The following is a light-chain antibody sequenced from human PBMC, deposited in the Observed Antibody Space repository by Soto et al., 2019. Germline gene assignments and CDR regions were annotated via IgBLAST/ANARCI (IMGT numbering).Light chain of an antibody. J-gene: IGKJ1*01. CDR1: QSVFSS. CDR2: GAA. V-gene: IGKV3-15*01. Sequence: EIVMTQSPATLSVSLGERVTLSCRASQSVFSSLAWYQQKPGQAPRLLIYGAATRPIGIPARFSGSGSGTDFTLTISRLEPEDFAVYYCQQYDSSWTFGQGTKVEIK. CDR3: QQYDSSWT.